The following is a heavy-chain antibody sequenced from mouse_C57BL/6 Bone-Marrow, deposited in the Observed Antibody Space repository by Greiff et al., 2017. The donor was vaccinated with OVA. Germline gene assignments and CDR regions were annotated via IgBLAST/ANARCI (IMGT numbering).Heavy chain of an antibody. CDR2: IYPGSGST. CDR1: GYTFTSYW. CDR3: ARQVQY. J-gene: IGHJ3*01. Sequence: QVQLKQPGAELVKPGASVKLSCKASGYTFTSYWITWVKQRPGQGLEWIGDIYPGSGSTNYNEKFKSKDTLTEDTPSSTVYKQHNNLTSEESAVYYDARQVQYWGQGTLVTVSA. V-gene: IGHV1-55*01. D-gene: IGHD2-14*01.